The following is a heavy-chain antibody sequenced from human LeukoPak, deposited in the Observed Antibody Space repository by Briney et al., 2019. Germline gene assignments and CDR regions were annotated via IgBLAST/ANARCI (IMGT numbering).Heavy chain of an antibody. D-gene: IGHD3-22*01. V-gene: IGHV1-2*02. CDR2: INPNSGGT. CDR1: GYTFTGYY. CDR3: ARLVVVSTTSEYFQE. J-gene: IGHJ1*01. Sequence: ASVKVSCKASGYTFTGYYMHWVRQAPGQGLEWMGWINPNSGGTNYAQKFQGRVTMTRDTSSTTAYMELSRLRSDDTAVYYCARLVVVSTTSEYFQEWGQGTLVIVSS.